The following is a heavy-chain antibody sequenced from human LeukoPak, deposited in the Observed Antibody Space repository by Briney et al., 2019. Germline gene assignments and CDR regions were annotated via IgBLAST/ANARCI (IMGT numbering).Heavy chain of an antibody. CDR1: GGSISSSSYY. CDR2: IYHSGST. V-gene: IGHV4-39*01. J-gene: IGHJ4*02. CDR3: ARHRGPRHYYDSSGYPTFTHWGFDY. D-gene: IGHD3-22*01. Sequence: SETLSLTCTVSGGSISSSSYYWGWIRQPPGKGLEWIGSIYHSGSTYYNPSLKSRVTISVDTSKNQFSLKLSSVTAADTAVYYCARHRGPRHYYDSSGYPTFTHWGFDYWGQGTLVTVSS.